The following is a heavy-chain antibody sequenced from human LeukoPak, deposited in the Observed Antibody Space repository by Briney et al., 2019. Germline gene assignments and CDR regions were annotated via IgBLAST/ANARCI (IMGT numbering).Heavy chain of an antibody. V-gene: IGHV3-74*01. CDR2: INSAGARI. CDR3: VADSGNRSGGDF. D-gene: IGHD1-26*01. J-gene: IGHJ4*02. Sequence: SLINSAGARIVYAASVEGPFTISRDNAKNTVYVQMNSLRPEDTAVYYCVADSGNRSGGDFWGQGALVTVSS.